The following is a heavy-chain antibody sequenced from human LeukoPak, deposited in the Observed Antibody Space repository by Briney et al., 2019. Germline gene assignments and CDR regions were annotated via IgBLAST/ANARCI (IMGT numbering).Heavy chain of an antibody. CDR3: ASKMVPAAERGLDY. CDR1: GFIVSSTY. CDR2: LYSGGSG. D-gene: IGHD2-2*01. Sequence: GGSLRLSCAASGFIVSSTYMAWVRQAPGKGLEWVSGLYSGGSGYYADSVKGRFSIFRDNSKNTVYLQMHSLRVDDTAVYYCASKMVPAAERGLDYWGQGTWSPSP. J-gene: IGHJ4*02. V-gene: IGHV3-53*01.